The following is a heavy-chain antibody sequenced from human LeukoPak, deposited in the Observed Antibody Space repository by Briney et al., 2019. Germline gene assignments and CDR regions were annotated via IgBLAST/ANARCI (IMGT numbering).Heavy chain of an antibody. CDR1: GFTFSSYA. D-gene: IGHD3-22*01. CDR2: ISGSGGST. J-gene: IGHJ4*02. CDR3: AKDNYYDSSGSFDY. Sequence: GGSLRLSCAASGFTFSSYAMSWVRQAPGKGLEWVSAISGSGGSTYYADSVKGRYTISRDNSKNTLYLQMNSLRAEDTAVYYCAKDNYYDSSGSFDYWGQGTLVTVSS. V-gene: IGHV3-23*01.